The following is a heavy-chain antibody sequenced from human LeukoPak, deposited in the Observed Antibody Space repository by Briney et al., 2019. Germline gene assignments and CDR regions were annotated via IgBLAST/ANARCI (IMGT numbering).Heavy chain of an antibody. CDR2: ISGSGGAT. V-gene: IGHV3-23*01. CDR1: GFTFSNYA. CDR3: ARGSSGSTYYYMDV. J-gene: IGHJ6*03. D-gene: IGHD6-25*01. Sequence: GGSLRLSCAASGFTFSNYAMTWVRQAPGKGLEWVSGISGSGGATYYPLSVKGRFTISRDSAKNTLYLQMTSLRVEDTAVYYRARGSSGSTYYYMDVWGKGTTVTVSS.